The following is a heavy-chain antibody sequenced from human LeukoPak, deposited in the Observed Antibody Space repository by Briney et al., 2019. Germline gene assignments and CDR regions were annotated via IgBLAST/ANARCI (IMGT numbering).Heavy chain of an antibody. D-gene: IGHD3-3*01. CDR1: GGSISSGSYY. J-gene: IGHJ6*03. V-gene: IGHV4-61*02. CDR2: IYTSGST. CDR3: AREKRITIFGVVNRNYMDV. Sequence: SQTLSLPCTVSGGSISSGSYYWSWIRQPAGKGLEWIGRIYTSGSTNYNPSLKSRVTISVDTSKNQFSLKLSSVTAADTAVYYCAREKRITIFGVVNRNYMDVWGKGTTVTVSS.